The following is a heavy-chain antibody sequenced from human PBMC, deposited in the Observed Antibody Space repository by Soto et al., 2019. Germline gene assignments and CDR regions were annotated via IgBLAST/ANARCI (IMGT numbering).Heavy chain of an antibody. CDR2: ITQDASEK. CDR3: ERVEYAHALKPDV. CDR1: GFTFSSFW. J-gene: IGHJ6*02. D-gene: IGHD2-2*01. V-gene: IGHV3-7*01. Sequence: EVQLVESGGGLVQPGGSLRLSCAASGFTFSSFWMTWVRQAPGKGLEWVANITQDASEKYYVDSVKGRFTISRDNAKNPLYVHVNGLRAANSGVYYCERVEYAHALKPDVWGRGTTVPVS.